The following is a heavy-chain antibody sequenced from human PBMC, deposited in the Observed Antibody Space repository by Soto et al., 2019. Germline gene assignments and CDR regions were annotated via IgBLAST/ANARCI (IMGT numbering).Heavy chain of an antibody. CDR2: ISYSGTT. Sequence: SETLPLTWTVAGGTVNNVRYCWTRNRKPPGKGLEWIGCISYSGTTKYNPSLRSRVTISVDTSKNQFSLSLTSVTAADTAVYYCARDNGGYCSSPSCYVAYWGQGTPVTVSS. CDR3: ARDNGGYCSSPSCYVAY. D-gene: IGHD2-2*01. CDR1: GGTVNNVRYC. V-gene: IGHV4-61*01. J-gene: IGHJ4*02.